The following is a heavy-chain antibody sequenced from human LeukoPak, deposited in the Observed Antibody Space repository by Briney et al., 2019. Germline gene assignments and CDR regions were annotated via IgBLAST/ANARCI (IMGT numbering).Heavy chain of an antibody. Sequence: PSETLSLTCTVSGGFISSSTYYWAWIRQPPGKGLEWIATIHHSGSTYYKPSLRSGVTISVDTSRNQFSLKLSSVTVADTAVYYCARLGGYYDPPGYWGQGTLVTVSS. V-gene: IGHV4-39*01. D-gene: IGHD3-22*01. CDR2: IHHSGST. CDR1: GGFISSSTYY. J-gene: IGHJ4*02. CDR3: ARLGGYYDPPGY.